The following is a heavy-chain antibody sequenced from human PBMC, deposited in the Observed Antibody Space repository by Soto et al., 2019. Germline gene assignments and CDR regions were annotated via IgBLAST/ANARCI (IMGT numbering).Heavy chain of an antibody. V-gene: IGHV1-18*01. Sequence: ASVKVSCKASGYTFTSYGISWVRQAPGQGLEWMGWISAYNGNTNYAQKLQGRVTMTTDTSTSTAYMELRSLRSDDTAVYYCARVPYGYSSSRYDYWGQGTLVTVSS. CDR2: ISAYNGNT. D-gene: IGHD6-13*01. CDR3: ARVPYGYSSSRYDY. J-gene: IGHJ4*02. CDR1: GYTFTSYG.